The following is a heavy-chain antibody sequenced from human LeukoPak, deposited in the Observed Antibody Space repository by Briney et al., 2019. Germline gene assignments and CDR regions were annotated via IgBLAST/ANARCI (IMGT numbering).Heavy chain of an antibody. Sequence: GASVKVSCKASGYTFTGYYMHWVRQAPGQGLEWMGWINPNSGGTNYAQKFQGRVTMTRYTSISTAYMELSRLRSDDTAVYYCARGGREYQLLFPANNWFDPWGQGTLVTVSS. CDR2: INPNSGGT. CDR3: ARGGREYQLLFPANNWFDP. V-gene: IGHV1-2*02. J-gene: IGHJ5*02. D-gene: IGHD2-2*01. CDR1: GYTFTGYY.